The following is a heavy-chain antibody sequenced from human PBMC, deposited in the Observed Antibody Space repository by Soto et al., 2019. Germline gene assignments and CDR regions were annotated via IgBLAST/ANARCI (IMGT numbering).Heavy chain of an antibody. CDR3: ARSYGSGVDYFDY. Sequence: GASVKVSCKASGGTFSSYAISWVRQAPGQGLEWTGGIIPIFGTANYAQKFQGRVTITADESTSTAYMELSSLRSEDTAVYYCARSYGSGVDYFDYCGQGTLVTVSA. V-gene: IGHV1-69*13. D-gene: IGHD5-18*01. J-gene: IGHJ4*02. CDR2: IIPIFGTA. CDR1: GGTFSSYA.